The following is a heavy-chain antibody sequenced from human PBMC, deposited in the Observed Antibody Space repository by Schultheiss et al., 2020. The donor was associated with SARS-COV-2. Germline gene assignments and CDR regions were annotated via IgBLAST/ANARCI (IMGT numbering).Heavy chain of an antibody. D-gene: IGHD4-17*01. CDR3: ARVVDGDYDYYYYYGMDV. CDR2: IYYSGST. J-gene: IGHJ6*02. Sequence: GSLRLSCTVSGGSIRTYYWSWIRQPPGKGLEWIGYIYYSGSTNYNPSLKSRVTMSVDTSKNQFSLKLSSVTAADTAVYYCARVVDGDYDYYYYYGMDVWGQGTTVTVSS. V-gene: IGHV4-59*08. CDR1: GGSIRTYY.